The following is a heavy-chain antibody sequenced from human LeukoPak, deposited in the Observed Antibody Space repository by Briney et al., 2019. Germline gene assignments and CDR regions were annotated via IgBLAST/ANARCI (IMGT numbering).Heavy chain of an antibody. CDR2: ISGSGGST. D-gene: IGHD3-10*01. CDR3: AKLYGSGSYYTLYYYYGMDV. Sequence: GGSLRLSCAASGFTVSSNYMSWVRQAPGKGLEWVSAISGSGGSTYYADSVKGRFTISRDNSKNTLYLQMNSLRAEDTAVYYCAKLYGSGSYYTLYYYYGMDVWGQGTTVTVSS. J-gene: IGHJ6*02. V-gene: IGHV3-23*01. CDR1: GFTVSSNY.